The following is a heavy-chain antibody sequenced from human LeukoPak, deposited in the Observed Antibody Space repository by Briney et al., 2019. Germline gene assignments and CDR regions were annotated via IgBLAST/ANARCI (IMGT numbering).Heavy chain of an antibody. D-gene: IGHD3-3*01. CDR2: ISGSGRTT. CDR3: ASWAGNTQSDSWSGPFDY. Sequence: GGSLRLSCAASRFNFRSYWMSWVRQAPGKGLEWVSYISGSGRTTFYADSVKGRFTISRDNAKNSLYLQMSSLRVEDTAVYYCASWAGNTQSDSWSGPFDYWGQGTLVTVSS. J-gene: IGHJ4*02. CDR1: RFNFRSYW. V-gene: IGHV3-48*04.